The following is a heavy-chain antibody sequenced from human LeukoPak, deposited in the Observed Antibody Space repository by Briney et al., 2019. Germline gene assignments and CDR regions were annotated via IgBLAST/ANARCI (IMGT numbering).Heavy chain of an antibody. V-gene: IGHV3-74*01. Sequence: GGSLRHSCAPSGFTFSNYWIHWVRQAPGKGPVWVSRIKSDGSSTRFADSVQGRFTISRDNGKNTLYLQMNSLRAEDTAVYYCARGGDSSNWYPGYFDYWGQGALVSVSS. CDR1: GFTFSNYW. CDR3: ARGGDSSNWYPGYFDY. J-gene: IGHJ4*02. D-gene: IGHD6-13*01. CDR2: IKSDGSST.